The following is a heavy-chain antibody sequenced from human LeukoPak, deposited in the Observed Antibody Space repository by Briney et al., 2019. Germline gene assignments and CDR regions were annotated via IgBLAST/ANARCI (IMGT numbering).Heavy chain of an antibody. CDR1: GDSVSSNAAA. CDR3: ARDPSGDQGLDS. J-gene: IGHJ4*02. Sequence: SQTLSLTCAISGDSVSSNAAAWYWIGQPPSRGLEWLGRTYYRSTWYYEYAVSVRSRITINADTSKNHFSLQLSSVTPDDTAVYYCARDPSGDQGLDSWGQGTLVTVSS. D-gene: IGHD3-10*01. V-gene: IGHV6-1*01. CDR2: TYYRSTWYY.